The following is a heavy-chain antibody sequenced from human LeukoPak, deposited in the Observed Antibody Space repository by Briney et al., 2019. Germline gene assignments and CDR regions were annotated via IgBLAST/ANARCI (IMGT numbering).Heavy chain of an antibody. D-gene: IGHD6-19*01. CDR2: ISGSGGST. CDR3: APSPYSSGNVLDP. J-gene: IGHJ5*02. V-gene: IGHV3-23*01. CDR1: GFSFSSYA. Sequence: GGSLRLSCAASGFSFSSYAMSWVRQAPGKGLEWVSAISGSGGSTYFADSVKGRFTISRDNSKNTLYLQMNSLRADDTAVYSCAPSPYSSGNVLDPWGQGTLVTVSS.